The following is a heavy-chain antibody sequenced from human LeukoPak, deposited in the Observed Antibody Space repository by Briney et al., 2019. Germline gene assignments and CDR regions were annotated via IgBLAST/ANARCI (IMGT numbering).Heavy chain of an antibody. CDR3: ARDNVQLERRTVMGYYCMDV. J-gene: IGHJ6*02. CDR2: ISYDGSNK. V-gene: IGHV3-30-3*01. CDR1: GFTFSSYA. D-gene: IGHD1-1*01. Sequence: GGSLRLSCAASGFTFSSYAMHWVRQASGKGLEWVAVISYDGSNKYYADSVKGRFTISRDNSKNTLYLQMNSLRAEDTAVYYCARDNVQLERRTVMGYYCMDVWGQGTTVTVSS.